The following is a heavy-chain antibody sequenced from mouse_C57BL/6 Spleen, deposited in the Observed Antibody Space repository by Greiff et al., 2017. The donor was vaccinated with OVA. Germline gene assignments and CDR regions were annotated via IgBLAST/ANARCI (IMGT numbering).Heavy chain of an antibody. V-gene: IGHV10-1*01. CDR1: GFSFNTYA. CDR2: IRSKSNNYAT. D-gene: IGHD2-3*01. Sequence: EVHLVESGGGLVQPKGSLKLSCAASGFSFNTYAMNWVRQAPGKGLEWVARIRSKSNNYATYYADSVKDRFTISRDDSESMLYLQMNNLKTEDTAMYYCVRDDPWFAYWGQGTLVTVSA. J-gene: IGHJ3*01. CDR3: VRDDPWFAY.